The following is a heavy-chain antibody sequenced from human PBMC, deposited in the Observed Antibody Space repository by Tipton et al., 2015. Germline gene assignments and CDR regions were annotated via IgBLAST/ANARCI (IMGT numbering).Heavy chain of an antibody. D-gene: IGHD4-23*01. J-gene: IGHJ4*02. Sequence: LRLSCAASGFNFSSFSMTWVRQAPGKGLEWIGTISHSGSTYYNPSLKSRVTISADTSKTQFSLKMSSVTASDTAVYYCARARGRHGGLFDSWGQGILVTVSS. V-gene: IGHV4-38-2*01. CDR3: ARARGRHGGLFDS. CDR2: ISHSGST. CDR1: GFNFSSFS.